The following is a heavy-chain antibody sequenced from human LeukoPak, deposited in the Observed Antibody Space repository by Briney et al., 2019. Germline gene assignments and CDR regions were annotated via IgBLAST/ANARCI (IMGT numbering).Heavy chain of an antibody. D-gene: IGHD3-10*01. J-gene: IGHJ4*02. CDR1: GFTFSSYS. CDR3: AREGTAF. V-gene: IGHV4-38-2*02. Sequence: GSLRLSCAASGFTFSSYSMNWVRQAPGKGLEWIGNIDHRGTTYYNPPLKSRVTISIDTSKNQFSLKLTSVTAADTAFYYCAREGTAFWGQGALVTVSS. CDR2: IDHRGTT.